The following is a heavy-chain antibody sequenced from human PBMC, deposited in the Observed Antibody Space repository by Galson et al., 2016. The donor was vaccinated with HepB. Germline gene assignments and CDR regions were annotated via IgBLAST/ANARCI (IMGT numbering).Heavy chain of an antibody. J-gene: IGHJ2*01. CDR2: ITGSGHTT. CDR1: EFTFSYYG. Sequence: SLRLSCAAAEFTFSYYGMSWVRQAPGKGLEWVSSITGSGHTTHYGDSVKGRFTISRDNSKNTLYLQMNSLRAEDTAVYYCAKAPTGDQGWYFDLWGRGTLVTVSS. D-gene: IGHD7-27*01. CDR3: AKAPTGDQGWYFDL. V-gene: IGHV3-23*01.